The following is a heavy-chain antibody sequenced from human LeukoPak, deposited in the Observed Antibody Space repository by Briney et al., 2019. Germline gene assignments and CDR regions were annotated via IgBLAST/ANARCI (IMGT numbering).Heavy chain of an antibody. D-gene: IGHD6-19*01. V-gene: IGHV3-23*01. Sequence: PGGSLRLSCAASGFIFSSYSMSWVRQAPGKGLEWVSVITGSGGNTYYADSVKGRFTISKDNSKNTVYLQMNSLRAEDTAVYYCASYASVAGPFDYWGQGTLVTVSS. CDR3: ASYASVAGPFDY. CDR1: GFIFSSYS. CDR2: ITGSGGNT. J-gene: IGHJ4*02.